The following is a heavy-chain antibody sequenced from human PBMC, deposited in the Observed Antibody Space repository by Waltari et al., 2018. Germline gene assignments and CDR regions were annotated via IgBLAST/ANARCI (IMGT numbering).Heavy chain of an antibody. CDR3: ARTRGTRNRIAAAGTWFDY. CDR2: IKQDGSEK. D-gene: IGHD6-13*01. V-gene: IGHV3-7*01. CDR1: GFTFSSYW. Sequence: EVQLVESGGGLVQPGGSLRLSCAASGFTFSSYWMSWVRQAPGKGLEWVANIKQDGSEKYYVDSVKGRFTISRENAKNSLYLQMNSLRAEDTAVYYCARTRGTRNRIAAAGTWFDYWGQGTLVTVSS. J-gene: IGHJ4*02.